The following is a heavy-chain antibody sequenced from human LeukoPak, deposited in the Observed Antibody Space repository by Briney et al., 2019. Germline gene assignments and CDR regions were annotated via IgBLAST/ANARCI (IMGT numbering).Heavy chain of an antibody. J-gene: IGHJ3*02. CDR2: IWYDGSNK. CDR3: VREQYGDDDAFDI. V-gene: IGHV3-33*01. Sequence: GGSLRLSCAASGFTFSSYGMHWVRQAPGKGLEWVGVIWYDGSNKYYADSVKGRFTISRDDSKNTLSLQMNSLRAEDTAVYYCVREQYGDDDAFDIWGQGTMVTVSS. D-gene: IGHD4-17*01. CDR1: GFTFSSYG.